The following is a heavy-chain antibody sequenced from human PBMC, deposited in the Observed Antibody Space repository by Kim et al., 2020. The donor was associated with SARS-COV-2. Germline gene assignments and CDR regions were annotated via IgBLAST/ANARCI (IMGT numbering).Heavy chain of an antibody. CDR2: IKQDGSEK. CDR3: ARDADSGSYYSLPDY. D-gene: IGHD1-26*01. J-gene: IGHJ4*02. CDR1: GFTFSSYW. V-gene: IGHV3-7*03. Sequence: GGSLRLSCAASGFTFSSYWMSWVRQAPGKGLEWVANIKQDGSEKYYVDSVKGRFTISRDNAKNSLYLQMNSLRAEDTAVYYCARDADSGSYYSLPDYWGQGTLVTVSS.